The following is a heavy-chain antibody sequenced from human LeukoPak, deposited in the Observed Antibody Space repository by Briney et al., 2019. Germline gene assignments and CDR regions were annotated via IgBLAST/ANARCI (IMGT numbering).Heavy chain of an antibody. V-gene: IGHV4-61*02. Sequence: SETLSLTCTVSGGSISSGSYYWSWIRQPAGKGLEWIGRIYSSGSTNYNPSLKSRVTISLDTSKNQFSLKLSSVTAADTAVYYCARGGYQLLGYYYYMDVWGKGTTVTVSS. CDR2: IYSSGST. J-gene: IGHJ6*03. D-gene: IGHD2-2*01. CDR3: ARGGYQLLGYYYYMDV. CDR1: GGSISSGSYY.